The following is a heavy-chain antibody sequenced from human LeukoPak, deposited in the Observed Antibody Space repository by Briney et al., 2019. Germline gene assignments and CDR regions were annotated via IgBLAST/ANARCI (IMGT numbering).Heavy chain of an antibody. CDR1: GFTFSSYS. D-gene: IGHD6-13*01. V-gene: IGHV3-21*01. J-gene: IGHJ3*02. CDR3: ARGLRLAAASDAFDI. CDR2: ISSSSSYI. Sequence: GGSLRLSCAASGFTFSSYSMNWVRQAPGKGLEWVSSISSSSSYIYYADSVKGRFTISRDNAKNTLYLQMNRRRAEDTAVYYCARGLRLAAASDAFDIWGQGTMVTVSS.